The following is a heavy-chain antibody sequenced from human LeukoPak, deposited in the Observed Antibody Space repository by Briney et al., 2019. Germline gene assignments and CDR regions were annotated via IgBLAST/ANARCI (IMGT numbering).Heavy chain of an antibody. Sequence: KSSETLSLTCTVSGGSINSYYWSWIRQPPGKGLEWIGYIYYSGSTNYNPSLKSRVTISVDTSKNQFSLRLSSVTAADTAVYYCARVTGYMTEDYFGYWGQGTLITVSS. CDR1: GGSINSYY. V-gene: IGHV4-59*01. J-gene: IGHJ4*02. CDR2: IYYSGST. D-gene: IGHD6-13*01. CDR3: ARVTGYMTEDYFGY.